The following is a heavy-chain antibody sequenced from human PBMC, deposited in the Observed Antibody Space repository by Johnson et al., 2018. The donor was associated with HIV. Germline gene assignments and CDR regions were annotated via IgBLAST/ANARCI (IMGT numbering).Heavy chain of an antibody. Sequence: QVQLVESGGGVVQPGRSLRLSCAASGFTFSSYDMHWVRQAPGKGMDWVALISYDGSNKYYADSVKGRFTISRDNSKNTLYLQMNSLRAEDTAVYDWARDGRDLVTRGSFDVWGQGTVVTVSS. V-gene: IGHV3-30*03. CDR1: GFTFSSYD. CDR3: ARDGRDLVTRGSFDV. J-gene: IGHJ3*01. D-gene: IGHD5-18*01. CDR2: ISYDGSNK.